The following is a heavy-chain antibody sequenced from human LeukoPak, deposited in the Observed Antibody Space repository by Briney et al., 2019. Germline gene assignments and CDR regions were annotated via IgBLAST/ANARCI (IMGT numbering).Heavy chain of an antibody. CDR2: IYYSGST. D-gene: IGHD6-19*01. Sequence: PSETLSLTCTVSGGSISSNSYYWGWIRQPPGKGLEWIGSIYYSGSTYYNPSLKSRVTISVDTSKNQFSLKLSSVTAADTAVYYCARLVTAVAGTGAGDWFDPWGQGTLVTVSS. CDR3: ARLVTAVAGTGAGDWFDP. CDR1: GGSISSNSYY. V-gene: IGHV4-39*01. J-gene: IGHJ5*02.